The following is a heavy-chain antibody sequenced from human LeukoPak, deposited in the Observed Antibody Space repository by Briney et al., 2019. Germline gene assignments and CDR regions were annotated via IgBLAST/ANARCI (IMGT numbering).Heavy chain of an antibody. Sequence: SETLSLICVVSDESFSIYSWSWIRQAPGKGLEWLAEISHSGRTNYNPSLNSRLTISIDRSTIRLSLRLSSVTAADTAIYYCARGAPPHSENVKWFDSWGQGTLVTVSS. J-gene: IGHJ5*01. CDR2: ISHSGRT. V-gene: IGHV4-34*01. CDR1: DESFSIYS. CDR3: ARGAPPHSENVKWFDS. D-gene: IGHD1-1*01.